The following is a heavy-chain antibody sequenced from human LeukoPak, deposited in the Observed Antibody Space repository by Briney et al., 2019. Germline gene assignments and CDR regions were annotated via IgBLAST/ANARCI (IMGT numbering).Heavy chain of an antibody. Sequence: GGSLRLSCAASGFIFSSYWMTWVRQAPGKGLEWVANIKQAGSENSYVDSVKGRFTISRDNAKNSLYLQMNSLRAEDTAVYYCARGVGADLEGDTYNWFDPWGQGTLVTVSS. D-gene: IGHD1-26*01. V-gene: IGHV3-7*04. J-gene: IGHJ5*02. CDR3: ARGVGADLEGDTYNWFDP. CDR1: GFIFSSYW. CDR2: IKQAGSEN.